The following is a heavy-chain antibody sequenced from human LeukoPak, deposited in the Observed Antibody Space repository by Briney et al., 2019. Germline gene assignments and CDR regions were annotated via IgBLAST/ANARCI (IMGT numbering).Heavy chain of an antibody. V-gene: IGHV3-23*01. CDR3: AGAAVGYRTFDY. CDR2: ISGSGDST. CDR1: GFTFSTYA. D-gene: IGHD5-12*01. Sequence: AGGSLRLSGAASGFTFSTYAMNWVRQAPGKGLEWFSAISGSGDSTYYADSVKGRFTISRDNAKNSLYLQMDSLRAEDTAVYYCAGAAVGYRTFDYWGQGTQVTVSS. J-gene: IGHJ4*02.